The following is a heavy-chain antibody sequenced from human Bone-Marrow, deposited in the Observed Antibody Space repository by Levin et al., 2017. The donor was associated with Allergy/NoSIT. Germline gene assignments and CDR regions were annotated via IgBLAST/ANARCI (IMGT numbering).Heavy chain of an antibody. V-gene: IGHV3-30*18. CDR1: GFTFRLYG. CDR3: AKEGAHCGDDCRGGMDV. CDR2: ISYEGNNE. D-gene: IGHD2-21*02. J-gene: IGHJ6*02. Sequence: GGSLRLSCAASGFTFRLYGMYWVRQAPGKGLEWLAVISYEGNNEYYADSVKGRFTISRDNSENTLYLQMNSLRVEDTAVYFCAKEGAHCGDDCRGGMDVWGQGTTVIVSS.